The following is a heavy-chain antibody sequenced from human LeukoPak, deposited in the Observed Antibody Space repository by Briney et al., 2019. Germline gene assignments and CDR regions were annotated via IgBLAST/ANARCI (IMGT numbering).Heavy chain of an antibody. V-gene: IGHV1-18*01. CDR1: GYTFTSYG. CDR2: ISAYNGNT. CDR3: ARLSGVLGQLDSYYFDY. D-gene: IGHD6-13*01. J-gene: IGHJ4*02. Sequence: ASVKVSCKASGYTFTSYGISWVRQAPGQGVEWMGWISAYNGNTNYAQKLQGRVTMTTDTSTSTAYMELRSLRSDDTAVYYCARLSGVLGQLDSYYFDYWGQGTLVTVSS.